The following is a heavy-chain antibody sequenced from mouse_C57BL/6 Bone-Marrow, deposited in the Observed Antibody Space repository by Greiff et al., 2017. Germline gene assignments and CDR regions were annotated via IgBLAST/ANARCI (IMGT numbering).Heavy chain of an antibody. V-gene: IGHV5-4*03. CDR2: ISDGGSYT. D-gene: IGHD2-5*01. CDR3: ARKGSNSAWFAY. CDR1: GFTFSSYA. Sequence: EVKLVESGGGLVKPGGSLKLSCAASGFTFSSYAMSWVRQTPEKRLEWVATISDGGSYTYYPDNVKGRFTISRDNAKNNLYLQMRHLKSEDTAMYYCARKGSNSAWFAYWGQGTLVTVSA. J-gene: IGHJ3*01.